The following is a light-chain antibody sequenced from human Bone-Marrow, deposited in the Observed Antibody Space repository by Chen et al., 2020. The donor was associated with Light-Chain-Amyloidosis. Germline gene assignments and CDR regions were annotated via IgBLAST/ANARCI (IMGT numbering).Light chain of an antibody. CDR3: SSYAITDTLV. J-gene: IGLJ1*01. Sequence: QSALTQPASVSGSPGQSITISCTGTSSDVGGDNHVSGYQQHPDKAPKLMIYGVTNRPSWVPDRFSGSKSDNTASLTISWLQTEDEADYFCSSYAITDTLVFGSGTRVTVL. V-gene: IGLV2-14*01. CDR2: GVT. CDR1: SSDVGGDNH.